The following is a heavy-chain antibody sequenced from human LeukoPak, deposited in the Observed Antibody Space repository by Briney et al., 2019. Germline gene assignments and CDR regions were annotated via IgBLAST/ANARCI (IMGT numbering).Heavy chain of an antibody. D-gene: IGHD2-2*01. CDR2: IYYSGST. CDR3: AREFSDCSSTSCYGWFDP. Sequence: SETLSLTCTVSGGSISSYYWSWIRQPPGKGLEWIGYIYYSGSTNYNPSLKSRVTISVDTSKNQFSLKLSSVTAADTAVYYCAREFSDCSSTSCYGWFDPWGQGTLVTVSS. CDR1: GGSISSYY. J-gene: IGHJ5*02. V-gene: IGHV4-59*12.